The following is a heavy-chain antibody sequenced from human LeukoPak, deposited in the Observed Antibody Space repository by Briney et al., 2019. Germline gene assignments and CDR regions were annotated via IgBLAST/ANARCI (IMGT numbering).Heavy chain of an antibody. CDR3: AREDRWGSSSWYGDGSLFDC. D-gene: IGHD6-13*01. Sequence: GGSLRLSCAASGFTFSSYWMTWVRQAPGKALEWVANVKEDGSEKNYVGSVKGRFTISGDNVKSSLYLQMNSLRVEDTAVYYCAREDRWGSSSWYGDGSLFDCWGQGTLVTVSS. V-gene: IGHV3-7*01. CDR2: VKEDGSEK. J-gene: IGHJ4*02. CDR1: GFTFSSYW.